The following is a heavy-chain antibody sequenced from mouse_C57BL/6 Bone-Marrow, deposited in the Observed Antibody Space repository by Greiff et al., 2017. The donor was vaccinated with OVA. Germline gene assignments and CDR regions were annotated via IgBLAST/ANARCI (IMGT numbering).Heavy chain of an antibody. CDR2: INSDGGST. D-gene: IGHD1-1*01. CDR1: EYEFPSHD. V-gene: IGHV5-2*01. CDR3: ARAPYYYGSSPFAY. Sequence: DVQLVESGGGLVQPGESLKLSCESNEYEFPSHDMSWVRKTPEKRLELVAAINSDGGSTYYPDTMERRFIISRDNTKKTLYLQMSSLRSEDTALYYCARAPYYYGSSPFAYWGQGTLVTVSA. J-gene: IGHJ3*01.